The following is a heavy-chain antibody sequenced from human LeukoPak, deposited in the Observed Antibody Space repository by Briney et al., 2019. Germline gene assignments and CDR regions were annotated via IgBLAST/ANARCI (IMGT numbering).Heavy chain of an antibody. CDR1: GFNFGGYW. CDR2: IYTGGDVT. CDR3: VRGGESTWS. J-gene: IGHJ5*02. Sequence: GGSLRLSCAASGFNFGGYWMHWVRQAPGKGLEWVSHIYTGGDVTTYADSVKGRFTISRDDAKNTLYLQMNSLRAEDTAVYYCVRGGESTWSWGQGTLVTVSS. V-gene: IGHV3-74*01. D-gene: IGHD2-15*01.